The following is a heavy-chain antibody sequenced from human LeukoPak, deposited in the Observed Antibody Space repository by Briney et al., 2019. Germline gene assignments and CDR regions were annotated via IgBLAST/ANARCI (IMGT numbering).Heavy chain of an antibody. V-gene: IGHV1-8*01. CDR3: ARAPTYYDILTGYHSYYFDY. D-gene: IGHD3-9*01. J-gene: IGHJ4*02. CDR1: GYTFTSYD. Sequence: ASVKVSCKASGYTFTSYDINWVRQATGQGLEWMGWMNPNSGNTGYAQKFQGRVTMTRDTSTSTVYMELSSLRSEDTAVYYCARAPTYYDILTGYHSYYFDYWGQGTLVTVSS. CDR2: MNPNSGNT.